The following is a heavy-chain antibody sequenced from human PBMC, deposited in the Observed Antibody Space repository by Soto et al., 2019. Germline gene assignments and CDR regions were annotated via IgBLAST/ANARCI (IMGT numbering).Heavy chain of an antibody. CDR2: IIPIFGTA. CDR3: AIVLDYCDSSGTLDI. J-gene: IGHJ3*02. Sequence: QVQLVQSGAEVKKPGSSVNVSCKASGGTFSSYAISWVRQAPGQGLEGMGGIIPIFGTANYAQKFQGRVTTTPDESTIIAYKELRSLSSKDTVLYYCAIVLDYCDSSGTLDIWGQGVIVTVTS. V-gene: IGHV1-69*05. D-gene: IGHD3-22*01. CDR1: GGTFSSYA.